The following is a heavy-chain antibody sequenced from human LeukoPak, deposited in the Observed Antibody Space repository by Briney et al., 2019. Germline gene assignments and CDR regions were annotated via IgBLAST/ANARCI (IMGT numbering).Heavy chain of an antibody. J-gene: IGHJ4*02. CDR1: GGSFSGYY. V-gene: IGHV4-34*11. D-gene: IGHD5-18*01. Sequence: SETLSLTCDVYGGSFSGYYWSWIRQPPGKGLEWIGYIYYSGSTNYNPSLKSRVTISVDTSKNQFSLKLSSVTAADTAVYYCARVLYSYDDYWGQGTLVTVSS. CDR2: IYYSGST. CDR3: ARVLYSYDDY.